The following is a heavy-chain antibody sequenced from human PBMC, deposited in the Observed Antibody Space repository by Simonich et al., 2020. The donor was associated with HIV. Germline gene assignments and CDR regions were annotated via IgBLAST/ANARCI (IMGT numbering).Heavy chain of an antibody. D-gene: IGHD6-13*01. CDR3: ARLTAGGLGEYFQH. J-gene: IGHJ1*01. CDR2: INHSGST. Sequence: QVQLQQWGAGLLKPSETLSLTCAVYGGSFSGYYWSWIRQPPGKGLEWIAEINHSGSTNYNPSLKSRVTISVDTSKNQFSLKLSSVTAADTAVYYCARLTAGGLGEYFQHWGQGTLVTVSS. CDR1: GGSFSGYY. V-gene: IGHV4-34*01.